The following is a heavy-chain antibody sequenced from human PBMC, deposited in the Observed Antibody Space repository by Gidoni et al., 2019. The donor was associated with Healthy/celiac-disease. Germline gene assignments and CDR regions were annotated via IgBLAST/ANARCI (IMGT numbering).Heavy chain of an antibody. Sequence: EVQLLESGGGLVQPGGSLRLSCAASGFTFSSYAMSWVRQAPGKGLEWVSAISGSGGSTYYADSVKGRFTISRDNSKNTLYLQMNSLRAEDTAVYYCANLAVAGTPGPFDGMDVWGQGTTVTVSS. V-gene: IGHV3-23*01. CDR3: ANLAVAGTPGPFDGMDV. CDR2: ISGSGGST. D-gene: IGHD6-19*01. J-gene: IGHJ6*02. CDR1: GFTFSSYA.